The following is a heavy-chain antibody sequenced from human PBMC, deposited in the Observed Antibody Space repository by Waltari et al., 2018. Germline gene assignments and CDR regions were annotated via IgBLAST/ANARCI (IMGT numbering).Heavy chain of an antibody. CDR1: GFTFSSSG. Sequence: QVQLVESGGGVVQPGRSLRLSCAASGFTFSSSGMHWVRPAPGKGLEWVAVIWYDGSNKYYADSVKGRFTISRDNSKNTLYLQMNSLRAEDTAVYYCARDGAHGDYGNDFDYWGQGTLVTVSS. D-gene: IGHD4-17*01. J-gene: IGHJ4*02. CDR2: IWYDGSNK. V-gene: IGHV3-33*01. CDR3: ARDGAHGDYGNDFDY.